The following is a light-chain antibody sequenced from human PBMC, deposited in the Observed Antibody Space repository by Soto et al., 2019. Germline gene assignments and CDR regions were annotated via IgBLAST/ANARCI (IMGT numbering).Light chain of an antibody. Sequence: QSVLTQPHSASGTPGQRVTISCSGSSSNIGSNYVYWYQQLPGTAPKLLIYRNNQRPSGVPDRFSGSKSGTSASLAISGLRSEDEADYYWAAWDDSLSGPVFGGGTKLTVL. J-gene: IGLJ2*01. CDR1: SSNIGSNY. CDR2: RNN. CDR3: AAWDDSLSGPV. V-gene: IGLV1-47*01.